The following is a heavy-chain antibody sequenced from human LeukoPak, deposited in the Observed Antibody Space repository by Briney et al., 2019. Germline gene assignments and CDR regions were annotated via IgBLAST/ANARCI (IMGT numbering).Heavy chain of an antibody. CDR1: GYTLTELS. D-gene: IGHD3-10*01. CDR3: ATASFTYYYGSGSYYEY. J-gene: IGHJ4*02. Sequence: RASVTVSCKVSGYTLTELSMYWVRQAPGKGLEWMGGFDPEDGETIYAQKFQGRVTMTEDTSTDTAYMELSSLRSEDTAVYYCATASFTYYYGSGSYYEYWGQGTLVTVSS. CDR2: FDPEDGET. V-gene: IGHV1-24*01.